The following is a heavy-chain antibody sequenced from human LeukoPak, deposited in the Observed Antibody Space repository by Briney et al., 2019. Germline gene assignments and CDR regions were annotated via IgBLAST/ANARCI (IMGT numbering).Heavy chain of an antibody. J-gene: IGHJ6*03. CDR1: GGSISSYC. V-gene: IGHV4-4*07. D-gene: IGHD6-19*01. CDR3: ARDSLGSGWYGLGYYYYYYMDV. CDR2: IYTSGST. Sequence: SETLSLTCTVSGGSISSYCRSWIRQPAGKGLEWIARIYTSGSTTYNPSLKRRVTMSVDTSKNQFPQKLSAVTAADKAVYYGARDSLGSGWYGLGYYYYYYMDVWGKGTTVTVSS.